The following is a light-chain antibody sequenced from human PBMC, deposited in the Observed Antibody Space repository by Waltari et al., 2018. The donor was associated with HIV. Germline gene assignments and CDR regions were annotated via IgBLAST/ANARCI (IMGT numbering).Light chain of an antibody. V-gene: IGLV7-43*01. J-gene: IGLJ3*02. CDR3: LLFFGGLWV. CDR2: DTK. Sequence: HTVVTQEPSLTVSPGGTVTPTCASNTGAVTSDFYPNWVQLRPGQPPTTLISDTKNKHSWTPDRFSGFLFGGKAALTVSGVKPEDEAEYYCLLFFGGLWVFGGGTKLTVL. CDR1: TGAVTSDFY.